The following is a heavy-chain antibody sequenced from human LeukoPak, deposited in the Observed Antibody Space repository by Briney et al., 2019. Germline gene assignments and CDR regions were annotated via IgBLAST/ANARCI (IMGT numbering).Heavy chain of an antibody. CDR2: ISGSGGST. D-gene: IGHD3-10*01. J-gene: IGHJ6*03. Sequence: GGSLRLSCAASGFTFSSYWMHWVRQAPGKGLEWDSAISGSGGSTYYADSVKGRFTISRDNSKNTLYLQMNSLRAEDTAVYYCATRRITMVRGHYYMDVWGKGTTVTISS. V-gene: IGHV3-23*01. CDR3: ATRRITMVRGHYYMDV. CDR1: GFTFSSYW.